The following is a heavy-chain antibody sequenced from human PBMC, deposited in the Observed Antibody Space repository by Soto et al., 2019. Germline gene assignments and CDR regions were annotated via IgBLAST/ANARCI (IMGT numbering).Heavy chain of an antibody. J-gene: IGHJ6*02. CDR2: ISAYNGNT. Sequence: QVQLVQSGAEVKKPGASVKVSCKASGYTFTSYGIIWVRQAPGQGLEWMGWISAYNGNTNYAQKLQGRVTMTTDTSTSTAYMERSSLRSDDTAVYYCARGGRDDSSGNCLPFSGMDVWGQGTTVTVSS. CDR1: GYTFTSYG. D-gene: IGHD3-22*01. CDR3: ARGGRDDSSGNCLPFSGMDV. V-gene: IGHV1-18*01.